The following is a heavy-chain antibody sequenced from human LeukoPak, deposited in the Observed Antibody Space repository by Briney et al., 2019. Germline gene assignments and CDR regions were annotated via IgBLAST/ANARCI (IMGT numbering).Heavy chain of an antibody. D-gene: IGHD3-10*02. V-gene: IGHV3-21*01. J-gene: IGHJ6*04. CDR1: GFTFSSYS. Sequence: GGSLRLTCAASGFTFSSYSMNWVRQAPGKGLEWVSSISSSSSYIYYADSVKGRFTISRDNAKNSLYLKMNSLRAEDTAVYYCAELGITMIGGVWGKGTTVTISS. CDR3: AELGITMIGGV. CDR2: ISSSSSYI.